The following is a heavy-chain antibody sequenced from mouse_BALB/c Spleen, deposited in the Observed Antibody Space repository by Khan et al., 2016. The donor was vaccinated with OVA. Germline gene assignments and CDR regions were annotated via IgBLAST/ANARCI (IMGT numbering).Heavy chain of an antibody. Sequence: QVQLKQSGAELVRPGASVKLSCKASGYSLTSYWMNWVKQRPGQGLEWIGMIHPSDSETRLNQKFKDKATLTVDRSSSTIYMQLSSPTSEDSAVYGCARGNTASYWYFAVWGEGTTVTVSA. CDR1: GYSLTSYW. V-gene: IGHV1-61*01. D-gene: IGHD1-2*01. CDR2: IHPSDSET. CDR3: ARGNTASYWYFAV. J-gene: IGHJ1*01.